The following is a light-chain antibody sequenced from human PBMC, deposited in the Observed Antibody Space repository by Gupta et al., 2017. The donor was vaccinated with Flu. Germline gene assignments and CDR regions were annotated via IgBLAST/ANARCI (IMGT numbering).Light chain of an antibody. V-gene: IGKV1-12*01. CDR3: RQAQSFPPT. CDR1: QGISTW. J-gene: IGKJ5*01. Sequence: IQMTQSPSSVSASIGDRVTITCRASQGISTWLAWHQQKPRKAPKVLIFGASHLQPRIPSRFSGNGSGTDFTLTITSLQPEDFATYYCRQAQSFPPTFGQGTRLDIK. CDR2: GAS.